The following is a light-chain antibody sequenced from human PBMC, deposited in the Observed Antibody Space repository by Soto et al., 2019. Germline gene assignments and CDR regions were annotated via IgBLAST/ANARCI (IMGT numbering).Light chain of an antibody. CDR2: WAS. V-gene: IGKV4-1*01. CDR3: QQYYSTRT. Sequence: IVMTQSPDSLAVSLGERATINCKSSQSVLYSSNNKNYLAWYQQKPGQPPKLLIYWASTRESGVPDRFSRSGSGTDFALTISSLQAEDVAVYYCQQYYSTRTFGQGTKVEIK. CDR1: QSVLYSSNNKNY. J-gene: IGKJ1*01.